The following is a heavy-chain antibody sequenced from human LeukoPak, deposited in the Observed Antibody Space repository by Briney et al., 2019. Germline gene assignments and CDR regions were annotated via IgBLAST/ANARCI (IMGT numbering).Heavy chain of an antibody. D-gene: IGHD2-2*01. CDR1: GFTFSSYS. V-gene: IGHV3-48*01. J-gene: IGHJ4*02. CDR3: ATGFWGYCSRNSCPLDN. CDR2: IISTGSTT. Sequence: GGSLRLSCAASGFTFSSYSMNRVRQAPGKGLEWISYIISTGSTTYYADSVKGRFTISRDNANNSVSLQMSSLRAEDTAVYYCATGFWGYCSRNSCPLDNWGQGTLVTVAS.